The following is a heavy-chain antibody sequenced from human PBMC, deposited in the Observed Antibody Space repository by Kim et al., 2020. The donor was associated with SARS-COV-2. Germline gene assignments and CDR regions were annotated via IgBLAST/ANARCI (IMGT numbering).Heavy chain of an antibody. CDR1: GGSFSGYY. CDR2: INHSGST. Sequence: SETLSLTCAVYGGSFSGYYWSWIRQPPGKGLEWIEEINHSGSTNYNPSLKSRVTISVDTSKNQFSLKLSSVTAADTAVYYCARQPLSTVAGIRYYYYGMDVWGQGTTVTVSS. J-gene: IGHJ6*02. V-gene: IGHV4-34*01. CDR3: ARQPLSTVAGIRYYYYGMDV. D-gene: IGHD6-19*01.